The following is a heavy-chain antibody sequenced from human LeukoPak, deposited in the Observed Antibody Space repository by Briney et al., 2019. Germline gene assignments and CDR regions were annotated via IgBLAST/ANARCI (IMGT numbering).Heavy chain of an antibody. CDR3: VKDNGQGGFDS. D-gene: IGHD2-8*01. Sequence: PGGSQRLSCSASRFIFSSSLMFWVRQAPGKGLEYVAAISGNGGSTYHSDTVYGRFTISRDNSKNTLYLQMTSLRAEDTALYYCVKDNGQGGFDSWGQGTLVTVSA. V-gene: IGHV3-64D*09. CDR2: ISGNGGST. CDR1: RFIFSSSL. J-gene: IGHJ4*02.